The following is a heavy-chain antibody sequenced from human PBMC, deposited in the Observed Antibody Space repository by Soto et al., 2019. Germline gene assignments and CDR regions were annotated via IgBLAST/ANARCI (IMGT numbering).Heavy chain of an antibody. CDR3: AKHPTGDPLYWYFDL. V-gene: IGHV3-23*01. J-gene: IGHJ2*01. Sequence: EVQLLESGGGLVQPGGSLRLSCAASGFTFSSYAMSWVRQAPGKGLEWVSALSGSGGSTYYADSVKGRFTISRDNSKNTLYLQMNSLRAEDTAVYYCAKHPTGDPLYWYFDLWGRGTLVTVSS. CDR2: LSGSGGST. D-gene: IGHD7-27*01. CDR1: GFTFSSYA.